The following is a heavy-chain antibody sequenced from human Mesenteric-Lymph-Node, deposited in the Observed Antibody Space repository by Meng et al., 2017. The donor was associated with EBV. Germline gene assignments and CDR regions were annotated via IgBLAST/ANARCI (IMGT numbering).Heavy chain of an antibody. J-gene: IGHJ4*02. D-gene: IGHD3-3*02. Sequence: GQLPVWGAVLLEPSEPLSPTCESSGGSFSGYHWSWIRQPPGKGLEYIGEISQSGDTTYNPSLKSRVTISVDRSRNQFSLKMASVTAADTAVYYCARGAIFGIVITYFDYWSQGTLVTVSS. CDR2: ISQSGDT. CDR1: GGSFSGYH. V-gene: IGHV4-34*01. CDR3: ARGAIFGIVITYFDY.